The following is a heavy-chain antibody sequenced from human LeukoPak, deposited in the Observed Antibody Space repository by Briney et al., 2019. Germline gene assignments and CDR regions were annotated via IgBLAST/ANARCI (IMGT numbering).Heavy chain of an antibody. D-gene: IGHD3-10*01. J-gene: IGHJ2*01. Sequence: SETLSLTCNVSGGSYYWTWIRQPAGEGLEWIGRIYTSGSTNYNPSLKSRVTMSVDTSKNQFSLKVNSVTAPDTAVYYCVREARGWYFELWGRGTLVTVSS. CDR2: IYTSGST. V-gene: IGHV4-4*07. CDR3: VREARGWYFEL. CDR1: GGSYY.